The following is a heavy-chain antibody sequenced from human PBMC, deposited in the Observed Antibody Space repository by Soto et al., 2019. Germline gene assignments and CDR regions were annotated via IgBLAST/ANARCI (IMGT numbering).Heavy chain of an antibody. CDR1: GIDFSSVV. Sequence: PGGSLRLPGAASGIDFSSVVMNWVRQAPGKGLEWGASIFGSGRTTYYADSVKGRFNISRDNSKNTLYLQLNSLRVEDTALYYCAKSQSGSFFAAFDLWGQGTMVTVSS. J-gene: IGHJ3*01. D-gene: IGHD1-26*01. V-gene: IGHV3-23*01. CDR3: AKSQSGSFFAAFDL. CDR2: IFGSGRTT.